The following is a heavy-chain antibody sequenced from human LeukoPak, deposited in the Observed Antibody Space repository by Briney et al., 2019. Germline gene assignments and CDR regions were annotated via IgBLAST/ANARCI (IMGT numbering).Heavy chain of an antibody. J-gene: IGHJ4*02. Sequence: GGSLRLSCTASGFTFSRYALNWVRQAPGKGLEWVSFISSSSSTIYYADSVKGRFTISRNNAKNSLYLQMNSLRAEDTAVYYCARDRGGSYSAIDYWGQGTLVTVSS. CDR1: GFTFSRYA. V-gene: IGHV3-48*04. CDR3: ARDRGGSYSAIDY. CDR2: ISSSSSTI. D-gene: IGHD1-26*01.